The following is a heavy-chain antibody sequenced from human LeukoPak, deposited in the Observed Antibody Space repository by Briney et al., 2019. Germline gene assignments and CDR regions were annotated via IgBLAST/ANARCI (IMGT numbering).Heavy chain of an antibody. V-gene: IGHV4-59*01. Sequence: SETLSLTCTVSGGSISSYYWSWIRQPPGKGLEWIGYIYYSGSTNYNPSLKSRVTISVDTSKNQFSLKLSSVTAADTAVYYCARADCSGGSCSAFDIWGQGTMVTVSS. CDR3: ARADCSGGSCSAFDI. D-gene: IGHD2-15*01. J-gene: IGHJ3*02. CDR2: IYYSGST. CDR1: GGSISSYY.